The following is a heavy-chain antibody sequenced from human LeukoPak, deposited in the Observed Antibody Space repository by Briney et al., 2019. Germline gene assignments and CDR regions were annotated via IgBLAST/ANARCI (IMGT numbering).Heavy chain of an antibody. CDR2: IYTSGST. J-gene: IGHJ6*03. CDR3: ARSPLPGGLLDYYYMDV. V-gene: IGHV4-4*07. Sequence: SETLSLTCTVSGGSISSYYWSWIRQPAGKGLEWIGRIYTSGSTNYNPSLKSRVTMSVDTSKNQFSLKLSSVTAADTAVYYCARSPLPGGLLDYYYMDVWGKGTTVTVSS. CDR1: GGSISSYY. D-gene: IGHD1-26*01.